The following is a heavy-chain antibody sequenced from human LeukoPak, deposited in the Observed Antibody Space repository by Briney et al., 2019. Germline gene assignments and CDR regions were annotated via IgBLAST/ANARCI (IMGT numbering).Heavy chain of an antibody. CDR3: ARSPPFCGGDCYVDY. J-gene: IGHJ4*02. V-gene: IGHV4-39*01. D-gene: IGHD2-21*02. CDR1: GGSFSSRSYC. Sequence: SETLSLTCSVSGGSFSSRSYCWAWIRQPPGKGLEWIGNLYYSGSTDYNPSLKSRVTISVHTSKNQFSLNLISVTAADTAVYYCARSPPFCGGDCYVDYWGQGTQVTVSS. CDR2: LYYSGST.